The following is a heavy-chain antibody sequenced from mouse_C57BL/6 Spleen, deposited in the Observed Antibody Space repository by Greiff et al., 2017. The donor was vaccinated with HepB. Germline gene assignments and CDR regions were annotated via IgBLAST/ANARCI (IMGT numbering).Heavy chain of an antibody. V-gene: IGHV14-2*01. CDR2: IDPEDGET. CDR1: GFNIKDYY. J-gene: IGHJ3*01. CDR3: ARCEENYGSTFAY. Sequence: EVQLQQSGAELVKPGASVKLSCTASGFNIKDYYMHWVKQRTEQGLEWIGRIDPEDGETKYAQKFQGKATITADTSSNTAYLQLSSLTSEDTAVYYWARCEENYGSTFAYWGQGTLVTVSA. D-gene: IGHD1-1*01.